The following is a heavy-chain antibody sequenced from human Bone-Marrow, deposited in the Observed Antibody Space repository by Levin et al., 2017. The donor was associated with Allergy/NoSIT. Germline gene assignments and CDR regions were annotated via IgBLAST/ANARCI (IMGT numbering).Heavy chain of an antibody. CDR3: AKDKTPDGLWDFDY. J-gene: IGHJ4*02. Sequence: GESLKISCAASGFNFSPYTMNWVRQSPGKGLEWFSGIYGSGGDTFYADSVKGRFTISRDNSRNTLYLQMNSLRAEDTAIYYCAKDKTPDGLWDFDYWGQGTRVTVS. CDR2: IYGSGGDT. V-gene: IGHV3-23*01. D-gene: IGHD4-17*01. CDR1: GFNFSPYT.